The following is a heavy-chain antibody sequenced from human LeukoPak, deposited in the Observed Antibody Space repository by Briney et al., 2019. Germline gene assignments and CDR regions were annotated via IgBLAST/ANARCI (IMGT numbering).Heavy chain of an antibody. CDR2: IIPIFGTA. J-gene: IGHJ4*01. D-gene: IGHD3-22*01. V-gene: IGHV1-69*05. CDR1: GGTFSSYA. CDR3: AREGEEDYYDSSGYPNYFDY. Sequence: ASVKVSCKASGGTFSSYAISWVRQAPGQGLEWVGRIIPIFGTANYAQKFQGRVTITTDESTSTAYMELSSLRSEDTAVYYCAREGEEDYYDSSGYPNYFDYWGQEPWSPSPQ.